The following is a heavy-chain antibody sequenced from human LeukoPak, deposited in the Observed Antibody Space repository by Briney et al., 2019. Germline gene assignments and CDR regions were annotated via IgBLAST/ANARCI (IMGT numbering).Heavy chain of an antibody. CDR1: GFTFSNAW. CDR3: TTAKPKLVPSRIRDY. Sequence: GGSLRLSCAASGFTFSNAWMSWVRQAPGKGLEWVGRIKSKTDGGTTDYAAPVKGRFTISRDDSKNTLYLQMNSLKTEDTAVYYCTTAKPKLVPSRIRDYWSQGTLVTVSS. V-gene: IGHV3-15*01. D-gene: IGHD5/OR15-5a*01. J-gene: IGHJ4*02. CDR2: IKSKTDGGTT.